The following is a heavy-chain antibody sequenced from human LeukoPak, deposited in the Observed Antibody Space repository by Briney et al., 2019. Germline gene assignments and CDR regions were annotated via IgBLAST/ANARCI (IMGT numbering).Heavy chain of an antibody. J-gene: IGHJ4*02. Sequence: TGGSLRLSCAASGFNVSSNYMKWVRQTPGKGLEWVSVIHSGGRTYYADSVRGRFTISRDNSKNTLYVQMNSLRDEDTAVYYCAKDQRWESPHYLDSWGQGTLVTVSS. CDR2: IHSGGRT. CDR3: AKDQRWESPHYLDS. V-gene: IGHV3-53*01. CDR1: GFNVSSNY. D-gene: IGHD1-26*01.